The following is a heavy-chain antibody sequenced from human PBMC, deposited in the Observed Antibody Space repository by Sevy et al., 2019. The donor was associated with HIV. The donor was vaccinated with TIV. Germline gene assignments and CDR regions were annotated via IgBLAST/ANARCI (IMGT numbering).Heavy chain of an antibody. CDR1: GYTFTSYD. J-gene: IGHJ4*02. D-gene: IGHD6-6*01. CDR3: ARWSIAARPGFDY. Sequence: ASVKVSCKASGYTFTSYDINWVRQATGQGLEWMGWMNPNSGNTGYAQMFQGRVTMTRNTSISTAYMELSSLRSEDTAVYYCARWSIAARPGFDYWGQGTLVTVSS. CDR2: MNPNSGNT. V-gene: IGHV1-8*01.